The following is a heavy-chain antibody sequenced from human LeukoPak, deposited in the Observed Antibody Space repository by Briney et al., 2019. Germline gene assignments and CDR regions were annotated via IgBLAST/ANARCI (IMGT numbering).Heavy chain of an antibody. CDR3: ARTGGYSGYALYYYYGMDV. CDR1: GGSMFSRRYY. D-gene: IGHD5-12*01. V-gene: IGHV4-39*01. CDR2: IYDNGST. J-gene: IGHJ6*02. Sequence: PSETLSLTCTVSGGSMFSRRYYWGWIRQPPGKGLEWIGSIYDNGSTYYIPSLKSRVTISADTSRNQFTLKLRSVTAADTAAYYCARTGGYSGYALYYYYGMDVWGQGITVTVSS.